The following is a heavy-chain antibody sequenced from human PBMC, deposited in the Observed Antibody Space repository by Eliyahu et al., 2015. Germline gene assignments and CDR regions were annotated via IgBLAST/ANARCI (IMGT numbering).Heavy chain of an antibody. Sequence: QVQLVQSGAEVKKPGDSVKVSCQASGYPVSAHXIHWVGQAPGQGLEWMGWNNLDSGVTNYAXSFQGRVTMTRDTSITAAYLFLSRLRSNDTAVYYCARDTSSSWSDRDWFDPWGQGTRVTVSS. CDR2: NNLDSGVT. CDR3: ARDTSSSWSDRDWFDP. D-gene: IGHD6-13*01. CDR1: GYPVSAHX. V-gene: IGHV1-2*02. J-gene: IGHJ5*02.